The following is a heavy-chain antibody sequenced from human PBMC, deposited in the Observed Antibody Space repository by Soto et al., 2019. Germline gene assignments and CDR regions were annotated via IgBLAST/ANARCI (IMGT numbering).Heavy chain of an antibody. D-gene: IGHD1-26*01. CDR3: ASYRGRDYYYYGMDV. Sequence: ASVKVSCKASGYTFTSYGISWVRQAPGQGLEWMGGIIPIFGTANYAQRFQGRVTITADESTSTAYMELSSLRSEDTAVYYCASYRGRDYYYYGMDVWGQGTTVTVSS. V-gene: IGHV1-69*13. J-gene: IGHJ6*01. CDR1: GYTFTSYG. CDR2: IIPIFGTA.